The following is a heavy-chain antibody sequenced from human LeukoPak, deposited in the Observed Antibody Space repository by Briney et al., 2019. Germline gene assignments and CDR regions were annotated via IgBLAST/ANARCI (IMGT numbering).Heavy chain of an antibody. J-gene: IGHJ5*02. V-gene: IGHV6-1*01. CDR1: GDSVSSNSAA. D-gene: IGHD6-19*01. CDR2: TYYRSKWYN. Sequence: SQTLSLTCAISGDSVSSNSAAWNWIRQSPSRGLEWLGSTYYRSKWYNDYAVSVKSRITINPDTSKNQFSLQLNSVTPEDRAVYYCARAGYSSGWYTGTGWFDPWGQGTLVTVSS. CDR3: ARAGYSSGWYTGTGWFDP.